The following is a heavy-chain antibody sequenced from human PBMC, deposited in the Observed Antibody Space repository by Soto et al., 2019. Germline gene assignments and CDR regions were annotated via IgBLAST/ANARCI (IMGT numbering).Heavy chain of an antibody. CDR1: GFTFSDYY. Sequence: GGSLRLSCAASGFTFSDYYMSWIRQAPGKGLEWVSYISSSGSTIYYADSVKGRFTISRDNAKNSLYLQMNSLRAEDTAVYYCARDQLVLAYYYYGMDVWGQGTTVTVSS. J-gene: IGHJ6*02. CDR2: ISSSGSTI. CDR3: ARDQLVLAYYYYGMDV. V-gene: IGHV3-11*01. D-gene: IGHD6-6*01.